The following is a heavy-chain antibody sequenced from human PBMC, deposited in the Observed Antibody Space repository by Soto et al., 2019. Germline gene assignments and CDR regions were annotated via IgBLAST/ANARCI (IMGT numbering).Heavy chain of an antibody. Sequence: SETLSLTCAVSGGSISSDSLSWSWIRQPPGKGLEWIGYIYHSGSTYYNPSLKSRVTISVDRSKNQFSLKLSSVTAADTAVYYCARDRRSSSTYYYGLDVWGQGTTVTVSS. CDR3: ARDRRSSSTYYYGLDV. V-gene: IGHV4-30-2*01. D-gene: IGHD2-2*01. CDR1: GGSISSDSLS. CDR2: IYHSGST. J-gene: IGHJ6*02.